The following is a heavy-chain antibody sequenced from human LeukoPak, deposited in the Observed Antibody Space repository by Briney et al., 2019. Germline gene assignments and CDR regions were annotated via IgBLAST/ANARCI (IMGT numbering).Heavy chain of an antibody. Sequence: GGSLRLSCAASGFTFSSSNMDWVRQAPGKGLEWVSSISSSSSIYYTDSVKGRFTISRDNTKNSLYLQMNSLRAEDTAVYFCAKEGRSTTPGYWGQGTLVTVSS. D-gene: IGHD6-13*01. V-gene: IGHV3-69-1*01. CDR3: AKEGRSTTPGY. CDR2: ISSSSSI. CDR1: GFTFSSSN. J-gene: IGHJ4*02.